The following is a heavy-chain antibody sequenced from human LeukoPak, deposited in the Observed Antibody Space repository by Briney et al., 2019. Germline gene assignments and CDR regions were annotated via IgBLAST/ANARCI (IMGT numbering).Heavy chain of an antibody. CDR3: ARVAPNNWNDAFGI. D-gene: IGHD1-1*01. Sequence: GGSLRLSCAASGFTFSSYEMNWVRQAPGKGLEWVSYISSSGSTIYYADSVEGRFTISRDNAKNSLYLQMNSPRAEDTAVYYCARVAPNNWNDAFGIWGQGTMVTVSS. CDR2: ISSSGSTI. CDR1: GFTFSSYE. J-gene: IGHJ3*02. V-gene: IGHV3-48*03.